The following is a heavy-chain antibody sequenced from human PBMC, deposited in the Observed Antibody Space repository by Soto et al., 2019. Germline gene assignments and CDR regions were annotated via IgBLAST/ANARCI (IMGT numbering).Heavy chain of an antibody. J-gene: IGHJ4*01. CDR2: ISGDSGNT. CDR3: ARDGAAAGNFNFDY. V-gene: IGHV1-3*01. CDR1: GYMFTKSA. D-gene: IGHD6-19*01. Sequence: GASVKVSCKASGYMFTKSAMHWVRQAPGQRLEWMGWISGDSGNTKYSPKLQDRVTITRDTSASTAYMEVSSLRSEDTAVYYCARDGAAAGNFNFDYWGQGTLVTVSS.